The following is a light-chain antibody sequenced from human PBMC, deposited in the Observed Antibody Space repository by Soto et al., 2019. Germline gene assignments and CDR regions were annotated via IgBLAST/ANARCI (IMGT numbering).Light chain of an antibody. Sequence: QSSLTQPASVSGSPGQSITISCTGTSSDVGAYNYVSWYQQFPGTAPKLIIYEVTIRPSGISNRFSGSKSGNTASLTISGLQAEDEADYYCSSYTRTSTLVVFGTGTKLTVL. V-gene: IGLV2-14*01. CDR2: EVT. CDR1: SSDVGAYNY. CDR3: SSYTRTSTLVV. J-gene: IGLJ1*01.